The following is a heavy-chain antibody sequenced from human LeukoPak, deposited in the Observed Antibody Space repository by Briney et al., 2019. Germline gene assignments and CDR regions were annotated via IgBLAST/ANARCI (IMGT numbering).Heavy chain of an antibody. CDR3: ARALRLSFDY. Sequence: SETLSLTCTVSGGSISSGDYYWSWIRQPPGKGLEWIGYIYYRGSTYYNPSLKSRVTISVDTSKNQFSLKLSSVTAADTAVYYCARALRLSFDYWGQGTLVTVSS. CDR2: IYYRGST. CDR1: GGSISSGDYY. J-gene: IGHJ4*02. V-gene: IGHV4-30-4*01. D-gene: IGHD4/OR15-4a*01.